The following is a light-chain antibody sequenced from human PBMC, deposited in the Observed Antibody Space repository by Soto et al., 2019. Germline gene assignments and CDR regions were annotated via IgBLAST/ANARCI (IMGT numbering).Light chain of an antibody. CDR1: QSVSSNS. V-gene: IGKV3-20*01. J-gene: IGKJ2*01. CDR3: QQYGSSPNT. Sequence: EIVLTQSPGTLSLSPGDGATLSCRASQSVSSNSLAWYQQKPGQAPRLLIYGASTRATGIPDKFSGSGSGTDFTLTISRLEPEDFAVYYCQQYGSSPNTFGQGTKLEIK. CDR2: GAS.